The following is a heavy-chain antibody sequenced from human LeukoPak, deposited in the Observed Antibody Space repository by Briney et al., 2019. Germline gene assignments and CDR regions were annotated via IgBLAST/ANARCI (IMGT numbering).Heavy chain of an antibody. CDR3: ARHRFGHLFDY. V-gene: IGHV4-59*01. J-gene: IGHJ4*02. Sequence: LRLSCAASGFTFDDYAMHWVRQPPGKGLEWIGYVYHTGHTHYSPSLKSRVTVSLDTSRNQVSLILSSVTAADTAVYYCARHRFGHLFDYWGQGTLVFVSS. CDR2: VYHTGHT. CDR1: GFTFDDYA. D-gene: IGHD3-16*01.